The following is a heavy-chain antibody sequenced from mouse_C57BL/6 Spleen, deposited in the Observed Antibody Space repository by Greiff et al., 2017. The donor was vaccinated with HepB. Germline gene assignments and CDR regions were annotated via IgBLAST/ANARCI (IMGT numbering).Heavy chain of an antibody. D-gene: IGHD2-4*01. J-gene: IGHJ2*01. CDR3: ARYDYDVHYFDY. CDR2: ISDGGSYT. CDR1: GFTFSSYA. Sequence: EVKVEESGGGLVKPGGSLKLSCAASGFTFSSYAMSWVRQTPEKRLEWVATISDGGSYTYYPDNVKGRFTISRDNAKNNLYLQMSHLKSEDTAMYYCARYDYDVHYFDYWGQGTTLTVSS. V-gene: IGHV5-4*03.